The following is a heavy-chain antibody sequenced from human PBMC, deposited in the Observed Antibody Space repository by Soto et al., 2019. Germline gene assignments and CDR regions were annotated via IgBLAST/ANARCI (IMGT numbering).Heavy chain of an antibody. V-gene: IGHV3-23*01. CDR1: GFSFSTYT. Sequence: GGSLRLSCAASGFSFSTYTMSWVRRAPGKGLEWVSAISGSGGSPSYADSVQGRFTISRDNPKKTLYLQMNGLRADDTAVYYCAKAGCTTSNCYVPDYWGQGTLVTVSS. CDR3: AKAGCTTSNCYVPDY. CDR2: ISGSGGSP. D-gene: IGHD2-8*01. J-gene: IGHJ4*02.